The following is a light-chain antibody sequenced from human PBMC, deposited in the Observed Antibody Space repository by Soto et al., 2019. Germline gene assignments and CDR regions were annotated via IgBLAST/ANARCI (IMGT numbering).Light chain of an antibody. V-gene: IGKV1-39*01. CDR3: QQSYGTPIT. J-gene: IGKJ5*01. CDR1: QDINIY. Sequence: DIQMTQSPSYMFASVGERGTLTWEATQDINIYLNWYQQKPGEAPNLLIYDASNLEIGVPSRFSGSGSGTDFNLTITSLQPEDFATYYCQQSYGTPITFGQGTRLEIK. CDR2: DAS.